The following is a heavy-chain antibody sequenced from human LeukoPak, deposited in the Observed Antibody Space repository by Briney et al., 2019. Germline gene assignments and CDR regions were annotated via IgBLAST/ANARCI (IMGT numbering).Heavy chain of an antibody. CDR3: ASLDSPGDSSGYPFDY. Sequence: GASVKVSCKASGYTFTSYYMHWVRQAPGQGLEWMVIINPSGGSTSYAQKFQGRVTMTRDTSTSTVYMELSSLRFEDTAVYYCASLDSPGDSSGYPFDYWGQGTLVTVSS. V-gene: IGHV1-46*01. CDR1: GYTFTSYY. J-gene: IGHJ4*02. CDR2: INPSGGST. D-gene: IGHD3-22*01.